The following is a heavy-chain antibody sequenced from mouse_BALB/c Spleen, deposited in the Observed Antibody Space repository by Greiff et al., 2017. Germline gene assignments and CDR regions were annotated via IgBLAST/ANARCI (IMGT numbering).Heavy chain of an antibody. J-gene: IGHJ1*01. CDR3: TRFYYYGSSDWYFDV. D-gene: IGHD1-1*01. V-gene: IGHV1-5*01. Sequence: VQLKESGTVLARPGASVKMSCKASGYSFTSYWMHWVKQRPGQGLEWIGAIYPGNSDTSYNQKFKGKAKLTAVTSASTAYMELSSLTNEDSAVYYGTRFYYYGSSDWYFDVWGAGTTVTVSS. CDR2: IYPGNSDT. CDR1: GYSFTSYW.